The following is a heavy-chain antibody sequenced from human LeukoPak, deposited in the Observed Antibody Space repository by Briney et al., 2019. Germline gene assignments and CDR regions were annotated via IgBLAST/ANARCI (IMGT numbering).Heavy chain of an antibody. CDR2: IKHDGST. V-gene: IGHV4-34*01. CDR3: AKSAYDILLDY. Sequence: SETLSLTCAVYGGSFSGDFWSWIRQSPGKGLEWIGEIKHDGSTTYNPSLKSRVTISVDTSKNQFSLRLSSVTAADTASYYCAKSAYDILLDYWGQGTLVSVSS. J-gene: IGHJ4*02. CDR1: GGSFSGDF. D-gene: IGHD3-9*01.